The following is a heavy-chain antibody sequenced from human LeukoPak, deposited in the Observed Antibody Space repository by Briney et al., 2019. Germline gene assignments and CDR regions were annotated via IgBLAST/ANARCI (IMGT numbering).Heavy chain of an antibody. CDR1: GFSFSSHG. CDR2: ISPSGDIT. J-gene: IGHJ1*01. Sequence: GGSLRLSCAGSGFSFSSHGMNWVRQAPGKGLEWVSGISPSGDITYYADSVRGRFTISRDNFKNTLSLQVNSLRAEDTAMYYCAKDDDWGRYKHWGQGTLVTVSS. V-gene: IGHV3-23*01. D-gene: IGHD3-16*01. CDR3: AKDDDWGRYKH.